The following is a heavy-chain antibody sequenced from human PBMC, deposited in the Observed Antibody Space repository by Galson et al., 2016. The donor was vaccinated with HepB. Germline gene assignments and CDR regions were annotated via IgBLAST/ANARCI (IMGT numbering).Heavy chain of an antibody. CDR2: ISSDSTSI. J-gene: IGHJ6*03. CDR1: GFTFNYYG. V-gene: IGHV3-48*02. CDR3: AAVKVTNSIAAGYWVFYYYMDV. Sequence: SLRLSCAASGFTFNYYGMAWVRQAPGKGPEWISYISSDSTSIHYADSVKGRFTISRDNIKNSLNLEVNELRDEDTATYYCAAVKVTNSIAAGYWVFYYYMDVWGNGTTVTVSS. D-gene: IGHD5-18*01.